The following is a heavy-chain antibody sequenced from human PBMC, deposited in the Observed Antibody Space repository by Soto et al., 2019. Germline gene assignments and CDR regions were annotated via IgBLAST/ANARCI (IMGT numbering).Heavy chain of an antibody. CDR1: GGSISSGGYY. V-gene: IGHV4-31*03. Sequence: SETLSLTCTVSGGSISSGGYYWSWIRQHPGKGLEWIGYIYYTVSAYYNPSLKSRVTISVDTSKNQFSLKLSSVTAADTAVRQCARRYGGNFDFWGQGNLVTVSS. D-gene: IGHD1-26*01. J-gene: IGHJ4*02. CDR2: IYYTVSA. CDR3: ARRYGGNFDF.